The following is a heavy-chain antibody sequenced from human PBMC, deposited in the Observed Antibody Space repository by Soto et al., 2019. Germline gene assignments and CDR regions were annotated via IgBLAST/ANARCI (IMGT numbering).Heavy chain of an antibody. Sequence: QVRLAQSGGGVVQPGRSLTLSCAASGYSITNNGMHWVRQAPGKGLEWVALIWAHGTEQYYADSVKGRFTVSRDTSTNTVYLKMHSLRAEDTARYYCGKDIRSGSIDYWGQGTLVTVSS. J-gene: IGHJ4*02. CDR1: GYSITNNG. D-gene: IGHD1-1*01. V-gene: IGHV3-33*06. CDR2: IWAHGTEQ. CDR3: GKDIRSGSIDY.